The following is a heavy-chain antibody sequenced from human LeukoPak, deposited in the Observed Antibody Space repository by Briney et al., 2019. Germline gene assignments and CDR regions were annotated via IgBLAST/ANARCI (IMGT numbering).Heavy chain of an antibody. CDR3: AMILRYFDWSSRVWFDP. D-gene: IGHD3-9*01. CDR1: GYTFTSYG. Sequence: GASVKVSCKASGYTFTSYGISWVRQAPGQGLEWMGWISAYNGNTNYAQKLQGRVTMTTDTSTSTAYMELRSLRSDDTAVYYWAMILRYFDWSSRVWFDPWGQGTLVTVSS. V-gene: IGHV1-18*01. J-gene: IGHJ5*02. CDR2: ISAYNGNT.